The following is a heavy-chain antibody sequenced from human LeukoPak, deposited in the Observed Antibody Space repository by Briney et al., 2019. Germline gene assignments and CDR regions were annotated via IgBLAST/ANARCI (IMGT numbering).Heavy chain of an antibody. Sequence: VASVKVSCKASGCTFTSYAIHWVRQAPGQRLEWMGWINADNGNTKYSQNFQGRVTITRDTSATTAYMELSSLRSEDTAVYYCARSWIEDYYYGMDVWGKGTSVTVSS. D-gene: IGHD2-2*03. CDR3: ARSWIEDYYYGMDV. CDR2: INADNGNT. J-gene: IGHJ6*04. CDR1: GCTFTSYA. V-gene: IGHV1-3*01.